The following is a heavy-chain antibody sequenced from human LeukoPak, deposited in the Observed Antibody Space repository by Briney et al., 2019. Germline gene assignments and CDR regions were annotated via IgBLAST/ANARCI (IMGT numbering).Heavy chain of an antibody. CDR3: VRKPRNGGNPYFDY. CDR1: GFTFCSCA. Sequence: SGGSLRLSCAASGFTFCSCAMSWVRPAPGKGLVGGSGMSGSGDTTYYADYVKGRFTISRDNSKNTLYLQMNGLRVEDTVVYYWVRKPRNGGNPYFDYWGQGTLVTVSS. CDR2: MSGSGDTT. D-gene: IGHD4-23*01. V-gene: IGHV3-23*01. J-gene: IGHJ4*02.